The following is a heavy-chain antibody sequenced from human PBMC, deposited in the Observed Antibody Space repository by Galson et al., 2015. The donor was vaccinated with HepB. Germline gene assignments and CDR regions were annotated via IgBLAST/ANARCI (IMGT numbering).Heavy chain of an antibody. J-gene: IGHJ6*02. Sequence: SLRLSCAASGFSVAMYNMNWVRQAPGKGLEWVSSIRSRSSDIYYADSVKGRFTVSRDSAKNSLYLQMNSLRAEDTAVYYCARTLILLRFFDWFSDVWGQGTTVTVSS. V-gene: IGHV3-21*01. CDR2: IRSRSSDI. CDR1: GFSVAMYN. D-gene: IGHD3-9*01. CDR3: ARTLILLRFFDWFSDV.